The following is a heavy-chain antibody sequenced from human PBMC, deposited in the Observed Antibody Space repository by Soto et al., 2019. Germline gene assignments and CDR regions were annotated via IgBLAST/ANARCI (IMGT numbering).Heavy chain of an antibody. V-gene: IGHV1-8*01. CDR1: GYTFTSYD. Sequence: ASVKVSCKASGYTFTSYDINWVRQATGQGLEWMGWMNPNSGNTGYAQKFQGRVTMTRNTSISTAYMELSSLRSEDTAVYYCARRGYSSSWYYYYYYGMDVWGQGTTVTXSS. CDR3: ARRGYSSSWYYYYYYGMDV. D-gene: IGHD6-13*01. CDR2: MNPNSGNT. J-gene: IGHJ6*02.